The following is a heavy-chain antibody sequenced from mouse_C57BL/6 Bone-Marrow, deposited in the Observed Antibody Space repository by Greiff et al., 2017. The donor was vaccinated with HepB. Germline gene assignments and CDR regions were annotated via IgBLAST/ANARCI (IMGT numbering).Heavy chain of an antibody. V-gene: IGHV1-26*01. Sequence: EVQLQQSGPELVKPGASVKISCKASGYTFTDYYMNWVKQSHGKSLEWIGDINPNNGGTSYNQKFKGKATLTVDKSSSTAYMELRSLTSEDSAVYYCASPYAWFAYWGQGTLVTVSA. D-gene: IGHD2-12*01. CDR1: GYTFTDYY. CDR3: ASPYAWFAY. CDR2: INPNNGGT. J-gene: IGHJ3*01.